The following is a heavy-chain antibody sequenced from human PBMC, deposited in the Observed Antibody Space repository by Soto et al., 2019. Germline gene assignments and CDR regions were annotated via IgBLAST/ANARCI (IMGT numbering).Heavy chain of an antibody. D-gene: IGHD3-3*01. CDR1: GGSISTSY. V-gene: IGHV4-59*01. J-gene: IGHJ4*02. Sequence: QVQLQESGPGLVKPSETLSLTCTVSGGSISTSYWSWIRQPPGKGLEWLGYVYYIGSTKYNPSLKNRVTISVDTSQNQFSPKLESVSAADTALYYCARDGSGHDFWDGPWYFDSWGQGTLVTVSS. CDR3: ARDGSGHDFWDGPWYFDS. CDR2: VYYIGST.